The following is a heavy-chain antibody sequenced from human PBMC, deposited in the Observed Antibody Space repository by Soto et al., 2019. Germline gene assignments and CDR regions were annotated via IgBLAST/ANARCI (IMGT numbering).Heavy chain of an antibody. Sequence: GGSLRLSCAASGFTFSSYAMSWVRQAPGKGLEWVSAISGSGGSTYYADSVKGRFTISRDNSKNALYLQMNSLRAEDTAVYYCAKAALPYYDFRITFDYWGQGTLVTVSS. CDR2: ISGSGGST. D-gene: IGHD3-3*01. J-gene: IGHJ4*02. CDR1: GFTFSSYA. CDR3: AKAALPYYDFRITFDY. V-gene: IGHV3-23*01.